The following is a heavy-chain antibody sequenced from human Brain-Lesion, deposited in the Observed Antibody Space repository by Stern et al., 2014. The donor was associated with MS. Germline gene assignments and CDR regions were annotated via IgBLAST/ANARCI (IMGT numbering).Heavy chain of an antibody. CDR2: IFNSGST. D-gene: IGHD2-2*01. V-gene: IGHV4-61*02. J-gene: IGHJ6*02. CDR3: ARGRVVPGFQYYATDV. CDR1: GGSISSGGYY. Sequence: QVQLQESGPGLVKPSQTLSLSCTVSGGSISSGGYYWSWIRQPAGKGLEWIGRIFNSGSTSYNPSHKSRVPISIDTPKTQFSLRLTSMTAADTAVYYCARGRVVPGFQYYATDVWGQGTTVIVSS.